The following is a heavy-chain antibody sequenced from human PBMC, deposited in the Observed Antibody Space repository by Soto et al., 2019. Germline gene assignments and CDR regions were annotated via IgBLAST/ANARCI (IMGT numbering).Heavy chain of an antibody. V-gene: IGHV3-23*01. CDR3: AKSPGSGWAYYYYGMDV. J-gene: IGHJ6*02. CDR1: GFTFSSYA. CDR2: ISGSVSST. D-gene: IGHD6-19*01. Sequence: GGSLRLSCAASGFTFSSYAISLVRQAPGKGLKWVSAISGSVSSTYYADSVKGRFTISRDNSRNTLYLQMNSLRAEDTAVYYCAKSPGSGWAYYYYGMDVWGQGTTVTVSS.